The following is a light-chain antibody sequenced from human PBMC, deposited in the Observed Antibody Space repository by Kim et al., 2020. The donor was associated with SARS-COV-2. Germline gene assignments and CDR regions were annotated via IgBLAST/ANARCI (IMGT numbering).Light chain of an antibody. Sequence: LSPGERATLSCRASQSVSSYLAWYQQKPGQAPRLFIYDASNRATGIPARFSGSGSGTDFTLTISSLEPEDFAVYYCQQRSDWPITFGPGTKVDIK. V-gene: IGKV3-11*01. J-gene: IGKJ3*01. CDR1: QSVSSY. CDR2: DAS. CDR3: QQRSDWPIT.